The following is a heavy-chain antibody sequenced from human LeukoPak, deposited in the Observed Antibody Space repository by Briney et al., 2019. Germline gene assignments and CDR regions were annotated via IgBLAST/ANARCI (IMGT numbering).Heavy chain of an antibody. CDR3: AREGDSSGYHSVDASDI. D-gene: IGHD3-22*01. V-gene: IGHV3-48*02. J-gene: IGHJ3*02. CDR2: ISSSSSTI. CDR1: GFTFSSYS. Sequence: PGGSLRLSCAASGFTFSSYSMNWVRQAPGKGLEWVSYISSSSSTIYYADSVKGRFTISRDNAKNSLYLQMNSLRDEDTAVYYCAREGDSSGYHSVDASDIWGQGTMVTVSS.